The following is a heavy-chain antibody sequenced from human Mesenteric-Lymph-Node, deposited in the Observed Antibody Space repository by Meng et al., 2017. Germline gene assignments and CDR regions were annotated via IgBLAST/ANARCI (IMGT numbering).Heavy chain of an antibody. V-gene: IGHV3-48*03. CDR1: GFTFSSYE. D-gene: IGHD3-22*01. CDR2: ISARGTTI. J-gene: IGHJ4*02. CDR3: AGELGYKNDRSAYYD. Sequence: GESLKISCADFGFTFSSYEMNWVRQAPGKGPEWVSYISARGTTIYYADSVKGRFSISRDNAKNSLYLQMNSLRAEDTAVYYCAGELGYKNDRSAYYDWGQGALVTVSS.